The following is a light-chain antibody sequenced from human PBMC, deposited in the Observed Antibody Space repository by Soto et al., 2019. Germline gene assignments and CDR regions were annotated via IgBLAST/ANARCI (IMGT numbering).Light chain of an antibody. Sequence: EIVLTQSPGTLSLSPGESATLSCRASQSVSSSYLAWYQQKPGQAPRLLMYRASSRATGIPDRFSGSGSGTDFTLTNSRLDPERSAVYYCQHYGTFPYTFGQGTNLEIK. V-gene: IGKV3-20*01. J-gene: IGKJ2*01. CDR2: RAS. CDR1: QSVSSSY. CDR3: QHYGTFPYT.